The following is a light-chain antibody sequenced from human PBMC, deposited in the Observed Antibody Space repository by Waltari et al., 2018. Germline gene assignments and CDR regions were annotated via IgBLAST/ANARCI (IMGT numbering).Light chain of an antibody. CDR3: QQSYSLPWT. Sequence: DIQMTQSPSSLSASVGDKVTITCRAGQTINKYLNWYQQKPGKAPRVLIYAASTLQSGVPSGFSGGGSGTDFTLTISSLQPEDFGTYFCQQSYSLPWTFGQGTKVEIE. CDR1: QTINKY. J-gene: IGKJ1*01. CDR2: AAS. V-gene: IGKV1-39*01.